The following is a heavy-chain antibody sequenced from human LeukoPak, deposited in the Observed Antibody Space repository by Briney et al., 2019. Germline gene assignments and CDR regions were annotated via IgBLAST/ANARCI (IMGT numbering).Heavy chain of an antibody. CDR2: ISSSSSTI. CDR1: GFTFSTYS. Sequence: GGSLRLSCAASGFTFSTYSMSWVRQAPGKGLEWVSYISSSSSTIYYADSVKGRFTIPRDNAKNSLYLQMNSLRAEDTAVYYCAREGYSSSSDYWGQGTLVTVSS. CDR3: AREGYSSSSDY. V-gene: IGHV3-48*01. J-gene: IGHJ4*02. D-gene: IGHD6-6*01.